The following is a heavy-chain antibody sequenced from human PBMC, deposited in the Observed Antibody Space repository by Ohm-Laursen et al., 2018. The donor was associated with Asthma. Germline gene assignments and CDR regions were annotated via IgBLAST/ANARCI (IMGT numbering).Heavy chain of an antibody. CDR3: ARDPGVYYYDSSGYRVPY. V-gene: IGHV3-48*01. D-gene: IGHD3-22*01. CDR2: ISSSSSTI. CDR1: GFTFSSYS. J-gene: IGHJ4*02. Sequence: SLRLSCTASGFTFSSYSMNWVRQAPGKGLEWVSYISSSSSTIYYADSVKGRFTISRDNAKNSLYLQMNSLRAEDTAVYYCARDPGVYYYDSSGYRVPYWGQGTLVTVSS.